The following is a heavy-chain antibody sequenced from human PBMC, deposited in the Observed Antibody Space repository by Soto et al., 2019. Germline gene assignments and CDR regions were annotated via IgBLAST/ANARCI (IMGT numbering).Heavy chain of an antibody. V-gene: IGHV3-23*01. CDR2: ISGSGGST. J-gene: IGHJ3*02. CDR1: GFTFSSYA. CDR3: AKDQDYYDSSGYPRGAFDI. Sequence: GSLRLSCAASGFTFSSYAMSWVRQAPGKGLEWVSAISGSGGSTYYADSVKGRFTISRDNSKNTLYLQMNSLRAEDTAVYYCAKDQDYYDSSGYPRGAFDIWGQGTMVTVSS. D-gene: IGHD3-22*01.